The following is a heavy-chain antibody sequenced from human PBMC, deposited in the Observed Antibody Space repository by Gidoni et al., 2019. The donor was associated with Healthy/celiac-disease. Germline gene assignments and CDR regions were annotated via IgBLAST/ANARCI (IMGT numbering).Heavy chain of an antibody. CDR1: GGSISSYY. CDR2: IYYSGST. V-gene: IGHV4-59*01. J-gene: IGHJ4*02. D-gene: IGHD3-10*01. Sequence: QVQLQASGPGLVKPSEPLSLTCTVSGGSISSYYWSWIRQPPGKGLEWIGYIYYSGSTNYNPSLKSRVTRSVDTSKNQFSLKLSSVTAADTAVYYCARRGGAFDYWGQGTLVTVSS. CDR3: ARRGGAFDY.